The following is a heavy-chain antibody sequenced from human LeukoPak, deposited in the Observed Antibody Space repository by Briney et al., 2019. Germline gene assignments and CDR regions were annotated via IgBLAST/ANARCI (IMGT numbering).Heavy chain of an antibody. CDR1: GGSFSGYY. CDR3: ARGPRLNIVVVVAARSDP. Sequence: SETLSLTCAVYGGSFSGYYWSWIRQPPGKGLEWIGEINHSGSTNYNPSLKSRVTISVDTSKNQFSLKLSSVTAADTAVYYCARGPRLNIVVVVAARSDPRGQGTLVTVSS. CDR2: INHSGST. V-gene: IGHV4-34*01. D-gene: IGHD2-15*01. J-gene: IGHJ5*02.